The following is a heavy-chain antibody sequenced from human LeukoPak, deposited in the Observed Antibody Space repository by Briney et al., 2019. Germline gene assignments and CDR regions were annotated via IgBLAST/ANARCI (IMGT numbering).Heavy chain of an antibody. V-gene: IGHV1-46*01. J-gene: IGHJ5*02. CDR2: INPSGGSR. CDR1: GYTFTSYY. Sequence: ASVKVSCKASGYTFTSYYMHWVRQAPGQGLEWMGIINPSGGSRSYAQKFQGRVTMTRDTSTSTVYMELSSLRSEDTAVYYCARDQDMVRGVIPRPIWFDPWGQGTLVTVSS. D-gene: IGHD3-10*01. CDR3: ARDQDMVRGVIPRPIWFDP.